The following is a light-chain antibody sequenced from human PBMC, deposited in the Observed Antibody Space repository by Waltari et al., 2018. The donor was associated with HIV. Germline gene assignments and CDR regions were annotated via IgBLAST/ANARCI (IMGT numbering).Light chain of an antibody. CDR3: QQRFSLPFS. J-gene: IGKJ2*03. Sequence: DIQMTQSPSSLSTSLGDRVIITCRARQTISGYLNWYQVQPGKAPKLLIYAASNLQSGIPSRCSGSGSGTDFTLTISSLQPEDFATYYCQQRFSLPFSFGPGTKLEIK. CDR2: AAS. CDR1: QTISGY. V-gene: IGKV1-39*01.